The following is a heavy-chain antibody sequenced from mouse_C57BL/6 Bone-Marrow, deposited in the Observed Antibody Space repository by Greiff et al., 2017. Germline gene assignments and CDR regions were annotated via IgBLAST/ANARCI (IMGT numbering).Heavy chain of an antibody. J-gene: IGHJ3*01. D-gene: IGHD2-3*01. CDR2: IWSGGST. Sequence: VQLQQSGPGLVQPSQSLSITCTVSGFSLTSYGVHWVRQPPGKGLEWLGVIWSGGSTDYNAAFISSLSISKDNSKSQVFFKMNSLQADDTAIYYCAKGYYWFAYWGQGTLVTVSA. CDR1: GFSLTSYG. V-gene: IGHV2-4*01. CDR3: AKGYYWFAY.